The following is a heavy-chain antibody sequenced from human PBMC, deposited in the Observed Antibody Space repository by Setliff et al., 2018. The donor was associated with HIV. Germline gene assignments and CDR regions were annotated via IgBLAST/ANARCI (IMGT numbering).Heavy chain of an antibody. CDR1: GYTFTDYY. CDR3: ARDKSDIVGEVWLDP. Sequence: ASVKVSCKASGYTFTDYYFHWVRQAPGQGLEWMGWVNPKFGGTLYAQKFRGRVTMTRNTSINTVYMELSSLKSEDTAVYYCARDKSDIVGEVWLDPWGQGTLVTVSS. D-gene: IGHD2-21*01. CDR2: VNPKFGGT. V-gene: IGHV1-2*02. J-gene: IGHJ5*02.